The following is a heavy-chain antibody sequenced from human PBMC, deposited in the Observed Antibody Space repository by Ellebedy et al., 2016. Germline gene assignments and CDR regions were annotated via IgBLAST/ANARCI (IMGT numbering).Heavy chain of an antibody. V-gene: IGHV3-48*02. Sequence: GGSLRLXCAASGFTFSSYDMNWVRQAPGKGLEWVSCITRSSTSIYYTDSVKGRFTISRDNAKNSLYLQMNSLRDEDTAVYYCARDAGDGSDSYYWFDLWGQGALVTVSA. CDR3: ARDAGDGSDSYYWFDL. D-gene: IGHD3-22*01. CDR1: GFTFSSYD. J-gene: IGHJ5*02. CDR2: ITRSSTSI.